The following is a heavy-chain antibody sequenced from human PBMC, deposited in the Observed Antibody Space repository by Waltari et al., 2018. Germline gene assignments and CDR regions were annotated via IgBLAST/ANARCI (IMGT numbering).Heavy chain of an antibody. V-gene: IGHV4-59*11. J-gene: IGHJ3*02. CDR1: GGSISSHY. CDR2: IYYSGST. Sequence: QVQLQESGPGLVKPSETLSLTCTVSGGSISSHYWSWIRQPPGKGLEWIGYIYYSGSTNSNPSLKSRVTISVDTSKNQFSLKLSSVTAADTAVYYCAREALYYYDSSVAFDIWGQGTMVTVSS. D-gene: IGHD3-22*01. CDR3: AREALYYYDSSVAFDI.